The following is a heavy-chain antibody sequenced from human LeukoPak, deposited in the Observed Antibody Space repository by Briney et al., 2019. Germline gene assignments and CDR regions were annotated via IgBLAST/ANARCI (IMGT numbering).Heavy chain of an antibody. CDR2: INPNSGGT. CDR3: ARGGEHGVVVTSIHYYYYYMDV. CDR1: GYTFTSYG. V-gene: IGHV1-2*02. Sequence: ASGKVSCKAAGYTFTSYGISWVRQAPGQGLEWMGWINPNSGGTNYGQKFKGRVSMTRDTSIGTAYMELSMLRSDATAANYCARGGEHGVVVTSIHYYYYYMDVWGKGTTFTVSS. J-gene: IGHJ6*03. D-gene: IGHD2-21*02.